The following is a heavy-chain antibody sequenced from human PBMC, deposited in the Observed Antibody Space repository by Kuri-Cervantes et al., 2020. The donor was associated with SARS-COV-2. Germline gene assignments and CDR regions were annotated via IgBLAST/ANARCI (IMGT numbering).Heavy chain of an antibody. CDR3: ASTMTTVTYPSWYFDY. V-gene: IGHV4-34*01. Sequence: SQTLSLTCAVDGGSFSGYYWSWIRQPPGKGLEWIGEINHSGSTNYNPSLKSRVTISVDTSKNQFSLKLSSVTAADTAVYYCASTMTTVTYPSWYFDYWGQGTLVTVSS. CDR1: GGSFSGYY. D-gene: IGHD4-11*01. CDR2: INHSGST. J-gene: IGHJ4*02.